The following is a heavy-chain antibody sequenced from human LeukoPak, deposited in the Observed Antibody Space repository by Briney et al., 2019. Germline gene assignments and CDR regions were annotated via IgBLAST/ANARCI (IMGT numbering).Heavy chain of an antibody. CDR3: ASSGRDGYNWYYCGMDV. V-gene: IGHV3-66*01. CDR2: IYSGGST. CDR1: GFTVSSNY. J-gene: IGHJ6*02. Sequence: GGSLRLSCAASGFTVSSNYMSWVRQAPGKGLEWVSVIYSGGSTYYADSVKGRFTISRDNSKNTLYLQMNSLRAEDTAVYYCASSGRDGYNWYYCGMDVWGQGTTVTVSS. D-gene: IGHD5-24*01.